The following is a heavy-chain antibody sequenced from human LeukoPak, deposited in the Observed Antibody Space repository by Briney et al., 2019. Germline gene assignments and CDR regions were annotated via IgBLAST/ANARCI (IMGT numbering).Heavy chain of an antibody. CDR1: GGSFSGYY. CDR3: ARVPHASSGYNY. Sequence: KPSETLSLTCAVYGGSFSGYYWSWIRQPPGKGLEWIGEINHSGSTNYNPSLKSRVTISVDTSKNQFSLKLSSVTAADTAVYYCARVPHASSGYNYWGQGTLVTVSS. J-gene: IGHJ4*02. V-gene: IGHV4-34*01. CDR2: INHSGST. D-gene: IGHD3-22*01.